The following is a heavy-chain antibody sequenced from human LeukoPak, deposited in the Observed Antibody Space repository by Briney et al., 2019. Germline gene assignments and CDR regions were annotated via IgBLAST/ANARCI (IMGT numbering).Heavy chain of an antibody. CDR2: IFRSGDD. J-gene: IGHJ4*02. CDR3: ARVVASTSIDF. Sequence: SETLSLTCIVSGYSIISDYFWGRARGPPGKGPEWIGTIFRSGDDYYSPSLTSRVTLSVDPSNNRFSLKVTSVTAADTAIYYCARVVASTSIDFWGQGTLVTVSS. D-gene: IGHD2-15*01. V-gene: IGHV4-38-2*02. CDR1: GYSIISDYF.